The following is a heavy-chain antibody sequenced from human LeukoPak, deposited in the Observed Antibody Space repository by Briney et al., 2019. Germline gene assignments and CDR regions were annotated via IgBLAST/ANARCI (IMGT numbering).Heavy chain of an antibody. CDR3: ARGSRYYYDSSGYYYGDENY. J-gene: IGHJ4*02. V-gene: IGHV1-2*02. Sequence: VASVKVSCKASGYTFTGYYMHWVRQAPGQGLEWMGWINPNSGGTNYAQKFQGRVTMTRDTSINTAYMELSRLRSDDTAVYYCARGSRYYYDSSGYYYGDENYWGQGTLVTVSS. D-gene: IGHD3-22*01. CDR1: GYTFTGYY. CDR2: INPNSGGT.